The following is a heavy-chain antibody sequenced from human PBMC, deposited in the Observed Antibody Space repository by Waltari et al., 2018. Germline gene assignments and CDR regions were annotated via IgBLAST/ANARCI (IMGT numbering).Heavy chain of an antibody. CDR1: GYDFTSDD. CDR3: GKDQGASGWNKGWLDP. Sequence: QVQLVQSGAEVKKPGAPGRVACKASGYDFTSDDIHWVRQAPGQGLEWMEIIKPRDGGTTYAQKFQGRVTMTRDTSTSTVYMELSSLRSEDTAVYYCGKDQGASGWNKGWLDPWGQGTLVTVSS. V-gene: IGHV1-46*01. CDR2: IKPRDGGT. J-gene: IGHJ5*02. D-gene: IGHD6-19*01.